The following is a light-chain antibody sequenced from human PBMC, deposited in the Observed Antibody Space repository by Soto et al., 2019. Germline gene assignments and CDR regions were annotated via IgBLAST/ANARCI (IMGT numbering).Light chain of an antibody. CDR3: QQYGLSPRT. V-gene: IGKV3-15*01. Sequence: EVVMTQSPATLSVSPGERATLSCKASQSVRNNLVWYLQKPGQAPRPIIYDATTRATGIPVRFSGSGSGTEFTLTISRLEPEDFAVYYCQQYGLSPRTFGRGTKVEIK. J-gene: IGKJ1*01. CDR1: QSVRNN. CDR2: DAT.